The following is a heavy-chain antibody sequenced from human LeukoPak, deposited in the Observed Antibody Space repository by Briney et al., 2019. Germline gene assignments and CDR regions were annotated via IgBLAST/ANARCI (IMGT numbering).Heavy chain of an antibody. J-gene: IGHJ4*02. Sequence: SETLSLTCAVYGGSFSGYYWSWIRQPPGKGLEWIGEINHSGSTNYNPSLKSRVAMSVDTSKNQFSLKLSSVTAADTAVYYCARVSAGTFDYWGQGTLVTVSS. D-gene: IGHD6-13*01. CDR1: GGSFSGYY. V-gene: IGHV4-34*01. CDR2: INHSGST. CDR3: ARVSAGTFDY.